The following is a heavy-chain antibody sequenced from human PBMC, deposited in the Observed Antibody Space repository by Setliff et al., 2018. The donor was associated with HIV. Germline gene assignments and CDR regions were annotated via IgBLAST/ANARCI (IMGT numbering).Heavy chain of an antibody. CDR2: IYSSGST. D-gene: IGHD6-13*01. Sequence: SETLSLTCTVSGGSISSYYWSWIRQPAGKGLEWIGRIYSSGSTNYNPSLKSRVTISEDTSRNQFSLRLSSVTAADTAIYYCARVPTSSWYVTTQRTKEYFHHWGQGTLVTVSS. CDR1: GGSISSYY. CDR3: ARVPTSSWYVTTQRTKEYFHH. J-gene: IGHJ1*01. V-gene: IGHV4-4*07.